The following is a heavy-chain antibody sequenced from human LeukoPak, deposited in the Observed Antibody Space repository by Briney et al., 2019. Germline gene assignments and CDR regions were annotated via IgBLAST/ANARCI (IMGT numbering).Heavy chain of an antibody. Sequence: KPSETLSLTCTVSGGSISSYYWSWIRQPPGKGLEWIGYIYYSGSTNYNPSLKSRVTISVDTSKNQFSLKLSSVTAADTAMYYCARSGGDVPHEEFDYWGQGTLVTVSS. J-gene: IGHJ4*02. V-gene: IGHV4-59*08. CDR3: ARSGGDVPHEEFDY. CDR2: IYYSGST. CDR1: GGSISSYY. D-gene: IGHD2-21*02.